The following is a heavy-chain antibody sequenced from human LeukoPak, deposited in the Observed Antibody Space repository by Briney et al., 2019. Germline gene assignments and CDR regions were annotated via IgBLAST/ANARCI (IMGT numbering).Heavy chain of an antibody. CDR1: GGSISSYY. Sequence: SETLSLTCTVSGGSISSYYWSWIRQPPGKGLEWIGYIYTSGSTNYNPSLKSRVTISVDTSKNQFSLKLSSVTAADTAVYYCARHGYCSSTGCYEDYWGQGTLVTVSS. V-gene: IGHV4-4*09. CDR3: ARHGYCSSTGCYEDY. CDR2: IYTSGST. J-gene: IGHJ4*02. D-gene: IGHD2-2*03.